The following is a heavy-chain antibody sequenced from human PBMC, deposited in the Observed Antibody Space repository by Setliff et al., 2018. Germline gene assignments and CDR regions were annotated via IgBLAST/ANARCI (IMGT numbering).Heavy chain of an antibody. CDR2: IHFSGTT. J-gene: IGHJ4*02. Sequence: SETPSLTCTVSDGSSSSHYWSWIRQPPGKGLEWIGYIHFSGTTNYNPSLKSRVTLSLDTSKNQFSLGLSSVTAADTAMYYCARENGYCSGGACYFMFDYWGQGTLVTVSS. CDR1: DGSSSSHY. V-gene: IGHV4-59*11. CDR3: ARENGYCSGGACYFMFDY. D-gene: IGHD2-15*01.